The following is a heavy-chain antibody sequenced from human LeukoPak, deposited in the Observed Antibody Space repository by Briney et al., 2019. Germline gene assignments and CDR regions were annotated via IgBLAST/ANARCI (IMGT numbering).Heavy chain of an antibody. CDR3: ARENGFLEDYFDY. V-gene: IGHV4-30-4*08. CDR2: IYYSGST. Sequence: SQTLSLTCTVSGGSISSGDYYWSWIRQPPGKGLEWIGYIYYSGSTYYNPSLKSRVTMSVDTSKNQFSLKLSSVTAADTAVYYCARENGFLEDYFDYWGQGTLVTVSS. J-gene: IGHJ4*02. CDR1: GGSISSGDYY. D-gene: IGHD3-3*01.